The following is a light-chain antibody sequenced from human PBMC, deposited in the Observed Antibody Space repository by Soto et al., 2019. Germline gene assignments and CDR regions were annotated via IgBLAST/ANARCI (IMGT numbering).Light chain of an antibody. J-gene: IGLJ3*02. CDR3: SSYTTSHTWV. CDR1: SNDVGAFNY. CDR2: GVS. Sequence: QSALTQPASVSGSPGQSITISCTGSSNDVGAFNYVSWYRHSPGEAPKVLIRGVSIRPSGVSIRFSASKSANTASLTISGLQAEDEALYYCSSYTTSHTWVFGGGTQLTVL. V-gene: IGLV2-14*03.